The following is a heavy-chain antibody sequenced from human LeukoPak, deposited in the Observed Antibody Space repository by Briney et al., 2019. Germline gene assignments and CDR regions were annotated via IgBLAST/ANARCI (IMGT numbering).Heavy chain of an antibody. V-gene: IGHV3-21*01. CDR1: GFTFSSYS. J-gene: IGHJ4*02. Sequence: GSLRLSCAASGFTFSSYSMSWVRQAPWKGLEFVSSISSSSSFIYYADSVKGRFTISRDNDKKSLSLQMNSLRADDTAVYYCARGYSSSWYLDWGQGTLVTVSS. D-gene: IGHD6-13*01. CDR3: ARGYSSSWYLD. CDR2: ISSSSSFI.